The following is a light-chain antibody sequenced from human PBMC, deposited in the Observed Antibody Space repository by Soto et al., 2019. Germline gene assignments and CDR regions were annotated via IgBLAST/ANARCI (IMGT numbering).Light chain of an antibody. CDR1: QSVSSN. CDR2: GAS. Sequence: GVTQRRETRPLSQGETATLSCSDSQSVSSNLVWYQQKPGQAPRLLIYGASTRVTGIPARFSGSGRGSGTDFTLTTSSLQPEDFAVYYCQQDYNLPITFGEGTRLEIK. CDR3: QQDYNLPIT. J-gene: IGKJ5*01. V-gene: IGKV3D-7*01.